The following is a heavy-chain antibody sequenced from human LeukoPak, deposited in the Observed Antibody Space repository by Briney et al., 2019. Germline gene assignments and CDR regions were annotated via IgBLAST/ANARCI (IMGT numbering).Heavy chain of an antibody. CDR2: IYSGGST. CDR1: GFTVSSNY. D-gene: IGHD5-24*01. Sequence: GGSLRLTCAASGFTVSSNYMSWARQAPGKGLEWVSVIYSGGSTYYADSVKGRFTISRDNSKNTLYLQMNSLRAEDTAVYYCARDFRGYYYGMDVWGQGTTVTVSS. V-gene: IGHV3-53*01. J-gene: IGHJ6*02. CDR3: ARDFRGYYYGMDV.